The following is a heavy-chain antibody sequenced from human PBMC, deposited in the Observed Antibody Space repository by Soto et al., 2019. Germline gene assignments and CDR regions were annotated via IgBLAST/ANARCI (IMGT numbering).Heavy chain of an antibody. CDR3: ARSCAVSPNWFDP. V-gene: IGHV1-69*02. J-gene: IGHJ5*02. CDR1: GGTFSSYT. D-gene: IGHD2-21*01. CDR2: IIPILGIA. Sequence: QVQLVQSGAEVKKPGSSVKVSCKASGGTFSSYTISWVRQAPGQGLEWMGRIIPILGIANYAQKFQGRVTITADKSTSTAYMELSSLSSEDTAVYYCARSCAVSPNWFDPWGQGTLVTVSS.